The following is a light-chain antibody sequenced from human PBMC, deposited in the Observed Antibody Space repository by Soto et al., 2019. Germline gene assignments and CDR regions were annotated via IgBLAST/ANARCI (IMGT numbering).Light chain of an antibody. V-gene: IGLV1-36*01. CDR1: SSNIGNNA. Sequence: QSVLTQPPSVSEAPRQRVTISCSGSSSNIGNNAVNSYQQLPGKAPKLLIYYDDLLPSGVSDRFSGSKSGTSASLAISGLQSEDEADYYCAAWDDSLNGVVFGGVTKLTVL. J-gene: IGLJ2*01. CDR2: YDD. CDR3: AAWDDSLNGVV.